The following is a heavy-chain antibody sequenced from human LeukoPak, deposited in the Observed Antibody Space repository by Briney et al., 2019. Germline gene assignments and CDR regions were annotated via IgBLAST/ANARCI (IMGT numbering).Heavy chain of an antibody. Sequence: GASVKVSCKASGGTFSSYAISWVRQAPGQGLEWMGRIIPILGIANYAQKFQGRVTITADKSTSTAYMELSSLRSEDTAVYYCARAPYSYDYGDYVEHPNFDYWGQGTLVTVSS. CDR3: ARAPYSYDYGDYVEHPNFDY. CDR1: GGTFSSYA. V-gene: IGHV1-69*04. D-gene: IGHD4-17*01. J-gene: IGHJ4*02. CDR2: IIPILGIA.